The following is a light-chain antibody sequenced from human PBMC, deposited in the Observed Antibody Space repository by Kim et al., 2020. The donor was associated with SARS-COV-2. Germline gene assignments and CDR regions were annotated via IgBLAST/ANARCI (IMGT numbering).Light chain of an antibody. Sequence: DIQMTQSPSSLSASVGDRVTITCRASHDINNYLAWYQQKPGKVPKVLIYSASALRSGVPSRFSGSGSGTDFTLTISSLQPEDVATYYCQKYDGAPWTFGQGTKLEI. CDR1: HDINNY. CDR2: SAS. V-gene: IGKV1-27*01. J-gene: IGKJ1*01. CDR3: QKYDGAPWT.